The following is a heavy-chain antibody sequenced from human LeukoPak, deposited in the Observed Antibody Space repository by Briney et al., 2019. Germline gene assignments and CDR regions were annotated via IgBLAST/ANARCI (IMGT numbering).Heavy chain of an antibody. CDR3: ARGVIVGASSAMDY. CDR2: ISAYNGNT. D-gene: IGHD1-26*01. V-gene: IGHV1-18*01. Sequence: ASVKVSCKASGYTFTSYGISWVRQAPGQGLGWMGWISAYNGNTNYAQKFQGRVTMTRDTSISTAYMELSRLRSDDTAVYYCARGVIVGASSAMDYWGQGTLVTVSS. J-gene: IGHJ4*02. CDR1: GYTFTSYG.